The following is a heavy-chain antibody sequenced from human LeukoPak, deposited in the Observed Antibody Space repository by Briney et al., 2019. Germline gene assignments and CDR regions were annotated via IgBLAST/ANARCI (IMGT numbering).Heavy chain of an antibody. CDR3: AKDRDTTGYEH. J-gene: IGHJ1*01. CDR2: VTGDGSST. Sequence: PGGPLRLSCAASGFTFEDYAMHWVRQAPGKGLEWVSFVTGDGSSTYYADSVKGRFTISRDNSKNSLYLQMNSLRIEDTALYYCAKDRDTTGYEHWGQGTLVTVSS. D-gene: IGHD3-22*01. V-gene: IGHV3-43*02. CDR1: GFTFEDYA.